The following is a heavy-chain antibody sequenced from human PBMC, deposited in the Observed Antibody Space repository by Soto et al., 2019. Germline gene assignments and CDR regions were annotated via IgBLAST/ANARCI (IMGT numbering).Heavy chain of an antibody. D-gene: IGHD3-10*01. CDR3: ARGPFYGSGSYFND. J-gene: IGHJ4*02. CDR2: IYYSGST. CDR1: GGSISSYY. Sequence: SETLSLTCTVSGGSISSYYWSWIRQPPGKGLEWIGYIYYSGSTNYNPSLKSRVTISVDTSKNQFSLKLSSVTAADTAVYYCARGPFYGSGSYFNDWGQGTLVTVSS. V-gene: IGHV4-59*01.